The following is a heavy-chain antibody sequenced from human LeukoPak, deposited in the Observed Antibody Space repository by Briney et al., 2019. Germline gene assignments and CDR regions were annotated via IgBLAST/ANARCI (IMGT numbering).Heavy chain of an antibody. CDR2: IYHSGST. CDR3: ASNPGYGDYGIDY. CDR1: GYSISSGYY. J-gene: IGHJ4*02. D-gene: IGHD4-17*01. Sequence: SETLSLTCAVSGYSISSGYYWGWIRQPPGKGLEWIGSIYHSGSTYYNPSLKSRVTMSVDTSKNQFSLKLSSVTAADTAVYYCASNPGYGDYGIDYWGQGTLVTVSS. V-gene: IGHV4-38-2*01.